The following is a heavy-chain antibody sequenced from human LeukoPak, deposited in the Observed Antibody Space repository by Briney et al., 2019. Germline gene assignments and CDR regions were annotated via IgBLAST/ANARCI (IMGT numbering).Heavy chain of an antibody. Sequence: ASVKVSCKASGYTFTSSGISWVRQAPGQGLEWMGWISAYNGNTNYAQKLQGRVTMTTDTSTSTAYMELRSLRSDDTAVYYCARDGAEWLRFSDWFDPWGQGTLVTVSS. V-gene: IGHV1-18*01. CDR3: ARDGAEWLRFSDWFDP. CDR1: GYTFTSSG. J-gene: IGHJ5*02. D-gene: IGHD5-12*01. CDR2: ISAYNGNT.